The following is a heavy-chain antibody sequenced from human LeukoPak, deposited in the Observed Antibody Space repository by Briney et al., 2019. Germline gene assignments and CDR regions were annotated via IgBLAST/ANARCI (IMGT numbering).Heavy chain of an antibody. J-gene: IGHJ4*02. CDR1: GFTFSSYA. V-gene: IGHV3-7*03. CDR3: AKEGTRRTFDY. D-gene: IGHD3-10*01. CDR2: IKQDGSEK. Sequence: GGSLRLSCAASGFTFSSYAMSWVRQAPGKGLEWVANIKQDGSEKYYVDSVKGRFTISRDNAKNSLYLQMNSLRAEDTALYYCAKEGTRRTFDYWGQGTLVTVSS.